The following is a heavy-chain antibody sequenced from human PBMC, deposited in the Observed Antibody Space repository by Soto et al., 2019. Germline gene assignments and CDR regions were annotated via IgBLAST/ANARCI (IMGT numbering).Heavy chain of an antibody. CDR2: INHSGST. V-gene: IGHV4-34*01. Sequence: SETLSLTCAVYGGSFSGYYWSWIRQPPGKGLEWIGEINHSGSTNYNPSLKSRVTISVDTSKNQFSLKLSSVTAADTAVYYCARATVVAATGGGNYFDYWGQGTLVTVSS. J-gene: IGHJ4*02. D-gene: IGHD2-15*01. CDR3: ARATVVAATGGGNYFDY. CDR1: GGSFSGYY.